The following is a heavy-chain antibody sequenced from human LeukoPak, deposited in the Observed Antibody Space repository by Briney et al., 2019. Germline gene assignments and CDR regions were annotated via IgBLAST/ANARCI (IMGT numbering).Heavy chain of an antibody. V-gene: IGHV4-34*01. CDR1: GGSFSGYY. Sequence: SETLSLTCAVYGGSFSGYYWSWIRQPPGKGLEWIGEINHSGSTNYNPSLKSRVTISVDTSKNQFSLKLSPVTAADTAVYYCARGWASQPYFDYWGQGTLVTVSS. CDR2: INHSGST. J-gene: IGHJ4*02. CDR3: ARGWASQPYFDY. D-gene: IGHD7-27*01.